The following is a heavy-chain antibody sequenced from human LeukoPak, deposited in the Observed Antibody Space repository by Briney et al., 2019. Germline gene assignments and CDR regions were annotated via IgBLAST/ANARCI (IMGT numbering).Heavy chain of an antibody. CDR2: INHSGST. CDR3: ARGTVVTASYFDY. J-gene: IGHJ4*02. D-gene: IGHD2-21*02. CDR1: GGSFSGYY. V-gene: IGHV4-34*01. Sequence: SETLSLTCAVYGGSFSGYYWSWIRQPPGKGLEWIGEINHSGSTNYNPSLKSRVTISVDTSKNQFSLKLSSVTAADTAVYYCARGTVVTASYFDYWGQGTLVTVS.